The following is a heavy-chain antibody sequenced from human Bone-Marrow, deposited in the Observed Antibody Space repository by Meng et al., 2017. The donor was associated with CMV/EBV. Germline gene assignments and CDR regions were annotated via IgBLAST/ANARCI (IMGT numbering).Heavy chain of an antibody. Sequence: SGPTLVKPTQTLTLTCTFSGFSLSTSGMCVGWVRQPPGKALEWLALIDWDDDKYYSTSLKTRLTISKDTSKNQVVLTMTNMDPVDTATYYCARTSQLYSSSWYFDYWGQGTLVTVSS. D-gene: IGHD6-13*01. CDR2: IDWDDDK. V-gene: IGHV2-70*20. CDR1: GFSLSTSGMC. CDR3: ARTSQLYSSSWYFDY. J-gene: IGHJ4*02.